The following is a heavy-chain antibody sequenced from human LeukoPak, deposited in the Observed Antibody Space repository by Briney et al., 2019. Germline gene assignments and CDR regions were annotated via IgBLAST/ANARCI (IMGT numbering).Heavy chain of an antibody. CDR1: GFSVGNYA. V-gene: IGHV3-23*01. Sequence: GGSLRLSCVASGFSVGNYAMSWVRQAPGKGLQWVSQISGTGGATWYAGFARDRFTISRDHSKKTLHLQMSGQRVEDTAMYYCVKDPRDTYGTNWFVSWGQGTLLIVSS. CDR2: ISGTGGAT. CDR3: VKDPRDTYGTNWFVS. D-gene: IGHD2-21*01. J-gene: IGHJ5*01.